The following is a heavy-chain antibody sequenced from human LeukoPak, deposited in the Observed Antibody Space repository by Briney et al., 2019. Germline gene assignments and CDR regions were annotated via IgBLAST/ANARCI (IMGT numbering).Heavy chain of an antibody. CDR1: GYSFTTYW. Sequence: GESLKISCKTSGYSFTTYWIGWARRVPGKGLELMGIIYPGDSDTRYSPSFQGRVTMSVDNSITTAYLQWSSLKASDTAMYYCVRRRGGLYSFDSWGQGTLVAVSS. D-gene: IGHD2-15*01. CDR3: VRRRGGLYSFDS. V-gene: IGHV5-51*01. CDR2: IYPGDSDT. J-gene: IGHJ4*02.